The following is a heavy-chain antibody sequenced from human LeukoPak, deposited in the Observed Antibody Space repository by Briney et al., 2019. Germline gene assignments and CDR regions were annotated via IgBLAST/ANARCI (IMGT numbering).Heavy chain of an antibody. D-gene: IGHD5-12*01. V-gene: IGHV1-69*01. J-gene: IGHJ4*02. Sequence: GSSVKVSCKASGGTFSSYAISWVRQAPGQGLEWMGGIIPIFGTANYAQKFQGRVTIIADESTSTAYMELSSLRSEDTAVYYCARRKERGYSGYDSPFDYWGQGTLVTVSS. CDR3: ARRKERGYSGYDSPFDY. CDR2: IIPIFGTA. CDR1: GGTFSSYA.